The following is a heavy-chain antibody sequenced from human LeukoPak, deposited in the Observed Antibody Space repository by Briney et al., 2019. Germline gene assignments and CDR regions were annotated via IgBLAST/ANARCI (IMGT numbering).Heavy chain of an antibody. J-gene: IGHJ4*02. V-gene: IGHV1-46*01. D-gene: IGHD6-13*01. CDR2: IHPSGGST. CDR3: ARVRVGSWYYFDY. Sequence: ASVKVSCKASGYTFTSYYIHWVRQAPGQGLEWMGIIHPSGGSTSYARKFQGRVTLTRDTSTSTVYMELSSLRSEDTAVYYCARVRVGSWYYFDYWGQGTLVTVSS. CDR1: GYTFTSYY.